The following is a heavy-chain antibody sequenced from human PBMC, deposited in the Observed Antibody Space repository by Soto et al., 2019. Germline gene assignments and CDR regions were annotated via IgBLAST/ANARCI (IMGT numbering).Heavy chain of an antibody. V-gene: IGHV3-23*01. Sequence: PGGSLRLSCDASGFTFNNYAMNWVRQAPGQGLEWVGGISGRGGRTFFADSVRGHFTISRDNSKNTVYLQMENLRVEDTATYYCAKPSAYGDYAGSFDSWGQGT. D-gene: IGHD4-17*01. CDR2: ISGRGGRT. CDR1: GFTFNNYA. J-gene: IGHJ4*02. CDR3: AKPSAYGDYAGSFDS.